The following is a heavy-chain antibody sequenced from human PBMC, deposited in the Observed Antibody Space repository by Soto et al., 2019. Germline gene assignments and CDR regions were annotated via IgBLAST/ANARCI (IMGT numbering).Heavy chain of an antibody. J-gene: IGHJ6*02. CDR3: ARMKVDSYQFYYAMDV. Sequence: QVTLKESGPALVKPTETLTLTCTVSGFSLTTGKMGGSCIRQPPGKALVWLAHIFSDNERSYSTSRQGRLTISKDTYGSQLVLSMNHVDPVDTATYYCARMKVDSYQFYYAMDVWGHGTTGTDSS. V-gene: IGHV2-26*01. D-gene: IGHD3-9*01. CDR1: GFSLTTGKMG. CDR2: IFSDNER.